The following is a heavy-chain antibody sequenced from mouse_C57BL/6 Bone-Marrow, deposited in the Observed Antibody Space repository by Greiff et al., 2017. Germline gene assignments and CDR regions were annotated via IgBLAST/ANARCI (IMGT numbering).Heavy chain of an antibody. D-gene: IGHD2-3*01. V-gene: IGHV1-61*01. CDR1: GYTFTSYW. CDR2: IYPSDSET. J-gene: IGHJ2*01. CDR3: AISEDGYRYYFDY. Sequence: QVQLQQPGAELVRPGSSVKLSCKASGYTFTSYWMDWVKQRPGPGLEWIGNIYPSDSETHYNQKFKDKATLTVDKSSSTAYMQLSSLTSEDSAVYYCAISEDGYRYYFDYWGQGTTHTVSS.